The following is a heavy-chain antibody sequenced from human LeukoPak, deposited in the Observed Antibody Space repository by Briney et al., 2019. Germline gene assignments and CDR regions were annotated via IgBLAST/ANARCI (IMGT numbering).Heavy chain of an antibody. CDR3: ARAGPYYYGSGSFSQDY. V-gene: IGHV1-18*01. D-gene: IGHD3-10*01. CDR1: GYSFISYG. Sequence: ASVKVSCKASGYSFISYGIIWARQAPGQGLEWMGWITIYTGNTNYGQKFQGRVTMTADTSTNTAYMELRNLRSDDTAVYYCARAGPYYYGSGSFSQDYWGQGTLVTVSS. CDR2: ITIYTGNT. J-gene: IGHJ4*02.